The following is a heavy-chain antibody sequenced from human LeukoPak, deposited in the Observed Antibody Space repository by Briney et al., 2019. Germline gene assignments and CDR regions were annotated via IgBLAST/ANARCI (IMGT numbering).Heavy chain of an antibody. CDR1: GGSFSGYY. J-gene: IGHJ4*02. V-gene: IGHV4-34*01. CDR3: ARDSPTYTSGTNCFDY. Sequence: SETLSLTCAVYGGSFSGYYWSWIRQPPGKGLEWIGEINHSGSTNYNPSLKSRVTISVDTSKNQFSLKLSSVTAADTAVYYCARDSPTYTSGTNCFDYWGQGTLVTVSS. CDR2: INHSGST. D-gene: IGHD3-10*01.